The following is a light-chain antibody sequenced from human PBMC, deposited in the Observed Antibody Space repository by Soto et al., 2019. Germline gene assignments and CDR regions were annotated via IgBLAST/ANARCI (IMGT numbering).Light chain of an antibody. Sequence: QSALTQPASVTGSPGQSITISCTGTSSDIGRYDYVSWFQQHPGRAPRLLSYEVINRPSGVSTRFSGSKSGNTASLTISGLQTEDEADFYCCSFTSSKTWVFGGGTKVTVL. J-gene: IGLJ3*02. CDR3: CSFTSSKTWV. CDR2: EVI. CDR1: SSDIGRYDY. V-gene: IGLV2-14*01.